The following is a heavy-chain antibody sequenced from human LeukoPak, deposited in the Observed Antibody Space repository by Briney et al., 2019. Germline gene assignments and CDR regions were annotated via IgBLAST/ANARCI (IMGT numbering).Heavy chain of an antibody. D-gene: IGHD4-23*01. CDR2: ISYDGSNK. CDR1: GFTFSSYG. V-gene: IGHV3-30*18. Sequence: PGRSLRPSCAASGFTFSSYGMHWVRQAPGKGLEWVAVISYDGSNKYYADSVKGRFTISRDNSKNTLYLQMNSLRAEDTAVYYCAKSGGGPSSPYYYYGTDVWGQGTTVTVSS. CDR3: AKSGGGPSSPYYYYGTDV. J-gene: IGHJ6*02.